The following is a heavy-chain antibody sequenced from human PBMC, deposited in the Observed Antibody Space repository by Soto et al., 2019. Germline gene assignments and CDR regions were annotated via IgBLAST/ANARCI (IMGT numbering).Heavy chain of an antibody. CDR2: IYTGGNT. J-gene: IGHJ4*02. Sequence: QLQESGPGLVKPSETLSLTCNVSGRSMISYYWSWIRQPAGEGLEWIGRIYTGGNTNYNPSLKSRVTMSVDTSKSQFSLSLTSVTAADTAVYYCAREGDDRHFFFDSWGQGTLVTVSS. CDR3: AREGDDRHFFFDS. V-gene: IGHV4-4*07. CDR1: GRSMISYY. D-gene: IGHD3-3*02.